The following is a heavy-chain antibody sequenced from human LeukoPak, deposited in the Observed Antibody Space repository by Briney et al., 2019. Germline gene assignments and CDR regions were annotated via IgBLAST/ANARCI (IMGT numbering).Heavy chain of an antibody. V-gene: IGHV3-23*01. CDR2: ISGSGGST. D-gene: IGHD3-22*01. CDR3: AKDLDYYYDSSGYYSSDY. CDR1: LFTFSSYA. Sequence: VGSLRLSCAPSLFTFSSYAMSCVRQAPGKGLEGVSAISGSGGSTYYADSVKGRFTISRDNSKNTLYLQMNSLRAEDTAVYYCAKDLDYYYDSSGYYSSDYWGQGTLVTVSS. J-gene: IGHJ4*02.